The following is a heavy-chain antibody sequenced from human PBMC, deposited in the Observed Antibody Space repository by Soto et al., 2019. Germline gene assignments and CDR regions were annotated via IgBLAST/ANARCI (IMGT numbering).Heavy chain of an antibody. Sequence: ASETLSLTCTVSGGSISSGGYYWSWIRQQPGKGLEWIGYIYYSGSTYYNPSLKSRVTISVDTSKNQFSLKLSSVTAADTAVYYCARWLSAGPYCSGGSCYSDAFDIWGQGTMVTVSS. V-gene: IGHV4-31*03. CDR3: ARWLSAGPYCSGGSCYSDAFDI. CDR1: GGSISSGGYY. CDR2: IYYSGST. J-gene: IGHJ3*02. D-gene: IGHD2-15*01.